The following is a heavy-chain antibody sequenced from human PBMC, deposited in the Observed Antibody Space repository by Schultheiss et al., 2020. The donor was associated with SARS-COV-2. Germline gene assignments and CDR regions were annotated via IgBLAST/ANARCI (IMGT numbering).Heavy chain of an antibody. CDR1: GFTFSDYY. Sequence: GGSLRLSCAASGFTFSDYYMSWIRQAPGKGLEWVSYISSSGSTIYYADSVKGRFTISRDNAKNSLYLQMNSLRAEDTAVYYCAREYYDSSVPYDAFDIWGQGTMVTVSS. CDR3: AREYYDSSVPYDAFDI. J-gene: IGHJ3*02. V-gene: IGHV3-11*04. CDR2: ISSSGSTI. D-gene: IGHD3-22*01.